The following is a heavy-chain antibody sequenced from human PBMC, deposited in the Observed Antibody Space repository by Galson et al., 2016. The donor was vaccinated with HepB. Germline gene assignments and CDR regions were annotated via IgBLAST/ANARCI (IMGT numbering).Heavy chain of an antibody. CDR3: ARASSTWGWFDP. V-gene: IGHV4-31*03. Sequence: TLSLTCIVSGGSISSGAYFWSWIRQHPGKGLEWIGYIYYSGSTYSNPSLKSRLTISVDTSKNQFSLRLSSVTAADTAVYYCARASSTWGWFDPWGQGTLVTVSS. D-gene: IGHD6-13*01. J-gene: IGHJ5*02. CDR2: IYYSGST. CDR1: GGSISSGAYF.